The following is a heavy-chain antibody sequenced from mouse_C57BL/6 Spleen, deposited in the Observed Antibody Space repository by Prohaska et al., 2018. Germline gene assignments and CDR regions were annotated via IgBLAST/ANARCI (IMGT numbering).Heavy chain of an antibody. D-gene: IGHD2-4*01. Sequence: LKISCKASGYTFTDYYMNWVKQSHGKSLEWIGDINPNNGGTSYNQKFKGKATLTVDKSSSTAYMELRSLTSEDSAVYYCASYYDYGGYFDYWSQGTTLTVSS. CDR3: ASYYDYGGYFDY. J-gene: IGHJ2*01. V-gene: IGHV1-26*01. CDR2: INPNNGGT. CDR1: GYTFTDYY.